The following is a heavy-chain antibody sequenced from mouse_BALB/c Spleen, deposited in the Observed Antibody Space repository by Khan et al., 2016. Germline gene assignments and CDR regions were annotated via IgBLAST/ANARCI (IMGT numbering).Heavy chain of an antibody. D-gene: IGHD1-2*01. Sequence: EVKLLESGGGLVQPGGSLKLSCTASGFDFSRYWMHWVRQAPGKGLEWIGEINPDSSTINYPPSLKDKFIITRDNAKNTLYLQMRIVRSEDADLYYYSRLHDYGYAGYWGQGTTLTVSA. J-gene: IGHJ2*01. V-gene: IGHV4-1*02. CDR1: GFDFSRYW. CDR2: INPDSSTI. CDR3: SRLHDYGYAGY.